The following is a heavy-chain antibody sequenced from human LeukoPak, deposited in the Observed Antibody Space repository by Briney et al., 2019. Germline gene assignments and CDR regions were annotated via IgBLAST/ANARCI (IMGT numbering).Heavy chain of an antibody. J-gene: IGHJ3*02. D-gene: IGHD6-13*01. V-gene: IGHV4-34*01. CDR3: ASPLAAARYDAFDI. CDR2: INHSGST. CDR1: GGSFSGYY. Sequence: SETLSLTCAVNGGSFSGYYWSWIRQPPGKGMEWIGEINHSGSTNYNPSLKSRVTISVDTSKNQFSLKLSSVTAADTAVYYCASPLAAARYDAFDIWGQGTMVTVSS.